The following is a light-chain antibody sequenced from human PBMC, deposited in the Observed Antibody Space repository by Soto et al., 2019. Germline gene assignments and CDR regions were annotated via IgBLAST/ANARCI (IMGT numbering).Light chain of an antibody. CDR2: GAS. V-gene: IGKV3-20*01. J-gene: IGKJ1*01. CDR3: QLYGTSSWT. Sequence: PGERATLSCRASQSVSSSYLAWYQQKPGQAPRLLIYGASNRATRIPDRFSGSGSGTDFTLTISRLEPEDFAVYYCQLYGTSSWTFGQGTKVDIK. CDR1: QSVSSSY.